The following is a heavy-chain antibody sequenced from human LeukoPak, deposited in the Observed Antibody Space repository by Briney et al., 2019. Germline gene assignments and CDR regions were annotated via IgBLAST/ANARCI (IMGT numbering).Heavy chain of an antibody. Sequence: PGGSLRLSCAASGFTVSSNYMTWVRQAPGKGLEWVSIIYSDGSTYYADSVRGRFTISRDNSKNTLYLQMNSLRAEDTAVYYCARGGYSGTYFFDYWGQGTPVTVSS. D-gene: IGHD1-26*01. CDR2: IYSDGST. CDR1: GFTVSSNY. CDR3: ARGGYSGTYFFDY. V-gene: IGHV3-66*01. J-gene: IGHJ4*02.